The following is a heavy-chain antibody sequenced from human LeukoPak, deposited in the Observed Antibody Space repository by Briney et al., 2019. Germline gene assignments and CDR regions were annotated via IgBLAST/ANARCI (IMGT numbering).Heavy chain of an antibody. Sequence: GGSLRLSCAASGFTFSSYAMSWVRQAPGKGLEWVSAISGRGGRTYYADSVEGRFTISRDNSKNTLYLQMDSLRAEDTAVYYCAKDWELLPYYFDYWGQGTLVTVSS. CDR1: GFTFSSYA. CDR2: ISGRGGRT. V-gene: IGHV3-23*01. CDR3: AKDWELLPYYFDY. D-gene: IGHD4-23*01. J-gene: IGHJ4*02.